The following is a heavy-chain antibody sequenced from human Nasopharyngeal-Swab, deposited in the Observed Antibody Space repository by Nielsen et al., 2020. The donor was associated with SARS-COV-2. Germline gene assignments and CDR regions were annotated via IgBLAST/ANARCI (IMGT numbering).Heavy chain of an antibody. CDR2: TGYDGSNE. CDR1: GFTFRSYG. J-gene: IGHJ4*02. V-gene: IGHV3-30*03. Sequence: GESLKISCAASGFTFRSYGMHWVRQAPGKGLECVAVTGYDGSNEKYADSVKGRFTISKDNSKNTLYLQMDSLRGEDTAVYYCARDAPAHYGAFYWGRGTLVTVSS. CDR3: ARDAPAHYGAFY. D-gene: IGHD4-17*01.